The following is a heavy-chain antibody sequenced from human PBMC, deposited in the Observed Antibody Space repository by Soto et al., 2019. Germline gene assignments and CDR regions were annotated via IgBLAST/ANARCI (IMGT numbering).Heavy chain of an antibody. J-gene: IGHJ4*02. D-gene: IGHD3-22*01. CDR1: GYTFTSYA. CDR2: INAGNGNT. Sequence: ASVKVSCKASGYTFTSYAMHWVRQAPGQRLEWMGWINAGNGNTKYSQKFQGRVTITRDTSASTAYMELSSLRSEDTAVYYCARRGLESDPDRGYFDYWGQGTLVTVSS. V-gene: IGHV1-3*01. CDR3: ARRGLESDPDRGYFDY.